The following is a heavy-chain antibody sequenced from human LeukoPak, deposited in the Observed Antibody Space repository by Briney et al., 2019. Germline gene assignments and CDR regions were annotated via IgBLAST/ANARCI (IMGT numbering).Heavy chain of an antibody. CDR2: IYYPGST. J-gene: IGHJ5*02. D-gene: IGHD6-13*01. CDR3: ARRPLAAAGTRWFDP. Sequence: PAETLSLTCNVSGGSLSSSGHYWVWIRQPPGKGLEWIGSIYYPGSTYYNPSLKSRVTISVDTSKNQFSLKLSSVTAADTAVYYCARRPLAAAGTRWFDPWGQGTLVTVSS. CDR1: GGSLSSSGHY. V-gene: IGHV4-39*07.